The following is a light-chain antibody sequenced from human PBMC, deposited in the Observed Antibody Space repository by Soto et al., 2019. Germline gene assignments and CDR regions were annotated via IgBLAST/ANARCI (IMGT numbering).Light chain of an antibody. CDR2: DSS. CDR3: QYHTDWPPYT. V-gene: IGKV3-11*02. J-gene: IGKJ2*01. CDR1: QSVGRY. Sequence: EMVLTQSPATLPLSPGDRATLSCRASQSVGRYLAWYQQRPGQAPRLLIYDSSNRVTAIPARFSGNESGRDFTLTISSLEPEDFAVYYCQYHTDWPPYTFGQGTTLEI.